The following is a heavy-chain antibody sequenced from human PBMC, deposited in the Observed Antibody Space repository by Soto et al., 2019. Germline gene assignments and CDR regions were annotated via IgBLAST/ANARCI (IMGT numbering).Heavy chain of an antibody. J-gene: IGHJ4*02. CDR3: ARDEARPLGY. V-gene: IGHV3-7*01. Sequence: EAQLVESGGGLVQPGGSLRLSCAASGFTFSSYWMSWVRQAPGKGLEWVANIKPDGSEKYYVDSVRGRFTISRDNVENSLNLQMNSLRAEDAALYYCARDEARPLGYWGQGTLVTVSS. CDR2: IKPDGSEK. D-gene: IGHD6-6*01. CDR1: GFTFSSYW.